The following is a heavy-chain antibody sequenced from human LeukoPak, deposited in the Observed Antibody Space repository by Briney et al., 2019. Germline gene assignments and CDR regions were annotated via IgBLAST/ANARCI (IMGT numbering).Heavy chain of an antibody. J-gene: IGHJ4*02. CDR3: ARGRRPYSSGYYFDY. D-gene: IGHD3-22*01. V-gene: IGHV4-34*01. Sequence: SETLSLTCAVYGGSFSGYYWSWIRQPPGKGLEWIGEINHSGSTNYNPSLKSRVTISVDTSKNQFSLKLSSVTAADTAVYYCARGRRPYSSGYYFDYWGQGTLVTVSS. CDR1: GGSFSGYY. CDR2: INHSGST.